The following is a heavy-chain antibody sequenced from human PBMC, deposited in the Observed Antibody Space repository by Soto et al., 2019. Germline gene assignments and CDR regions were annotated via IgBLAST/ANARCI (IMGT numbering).Heavy chain of an antibody. J-gene: IGHJ4*02. CDR2: IYHSGST. Sequence: SETLSLTCAVSGGSISSSNWWSWVRQPPGKGLEWIGEIYHSGSTNYNPSXXXRVXXSXDKSKNQFSLKLSSVTAADTAVYYCARAAMGGSSWPFDYWGQGTLVTVS. CDR3: ARAAMGGSSWPFDY. D-gene: IGHD6-13*01. V-gene: IGHV4-4*02. CDR1: GGSISSSNW.